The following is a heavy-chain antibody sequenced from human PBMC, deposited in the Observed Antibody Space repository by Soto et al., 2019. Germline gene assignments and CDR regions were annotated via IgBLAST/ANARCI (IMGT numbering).Heavy chain of an antibody. D-gene: IGHD6-19*01. V-gene: IGHV3-23*01. Sequence: GGSLRLSCAASGFTFSSYAMNWVRQAPGKGLEWVSVISGSGGSTYYADSVKGRFTISRDNSKNTLYLQMNSLRAEDTAVYYCASRSSGWYFDYWGQGALVTVSS. J-gene: IGHJ4*02. CDR1: GFTFSSYA. CDR3: ASRSSGWYFDY. CDR2: ISGSGGST.